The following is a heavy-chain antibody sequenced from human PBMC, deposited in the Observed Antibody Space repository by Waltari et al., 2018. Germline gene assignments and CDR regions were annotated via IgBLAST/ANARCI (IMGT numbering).Heavy chain of an antibody. CDR3: ARGGRVQGYYYYGMDV. CDR2: IYYSGST. CDR1: GGSISSHY. Sequence: QVQLQESGPGLVKPSETLSLTCTVSGGSISSHYWSWIRQPPGKGLEWIGYIYYSGSTNYNPSLKSRVTISVDTSKNQFSLRLSSVTAADTAVYYCARGGRVQGYYYYGMDVWDQGP. J-gene: IGHJ6*02. V-gene: IGHV4-59*11. D-gene: IGHD3-10*01.